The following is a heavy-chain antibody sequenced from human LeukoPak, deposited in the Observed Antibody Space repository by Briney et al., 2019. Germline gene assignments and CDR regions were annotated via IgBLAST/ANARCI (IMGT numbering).Heavy chain of an antibody. J-gene: IGHJ4*02. CDR2: INPNSGGT. V-gene: IGHV1-2*02. D-gene: IGHD5-12*01. CDR3: ATDSGYDLIGGYYFDY. Sequence: ASVKVSCKASGYTFTGYYMHWVRQAPGQGLEWMGWINPNSGGTNYAQKFQGRVTMTRDTSISTAYMELSRLRSEDTAVYYCATDSGYDLIGGYYFDYWGQGTLVTVSS. CDR1: GYTFTGYY.